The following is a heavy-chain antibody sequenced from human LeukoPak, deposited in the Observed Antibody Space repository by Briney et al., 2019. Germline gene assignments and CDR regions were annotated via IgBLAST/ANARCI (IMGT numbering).Heavy chain of an antibody. Sequence: GGSLRLSCAASGFTVSSNYMSWVRQAPGKGLEWVSVIYSGGSTYYADSVKGRFTISRDNSKSTLYLQMNSLRAEDTAVYCCASSAFGVAPYAFDIWGQGTMVTVSS. V-gene: IGHV3-53*01. D-gene: IGHD3-3*01. J-gene: IGHJ3*02. CDR2: IYSGGST. CDR1: GFTVSSNY. CDR3: ASSAFGVAPYAFDI.